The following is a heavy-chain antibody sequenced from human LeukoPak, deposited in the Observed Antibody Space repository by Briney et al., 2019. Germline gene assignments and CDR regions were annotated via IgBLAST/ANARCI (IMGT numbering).Heavy chain of an antibody. CDR1: GYTFTGYY. D-gene: IGHD5-12*01. V-gene: IGHV1-2*02. J-gene: IGHJ6*02. CDR3: ARDGSRYYGMDV. Sequence: ASVKVSCKASGYTFTGYYMHWVRQAPGQGLEWMGWINPNSGGTNYAQKFQGRVTMTRDTSISTAYMELRSLRSDDTAVYYCARDGSRYYGMDVWGQGTTVTVSS. CDR2: INPNSGGT.